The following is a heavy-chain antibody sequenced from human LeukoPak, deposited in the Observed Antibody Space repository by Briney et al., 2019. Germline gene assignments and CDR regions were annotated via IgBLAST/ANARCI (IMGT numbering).Heavy chain of an antibody. CDR2: IYPGDSDT. CDR1: GYRFTSYW. V-gene: IGHV5-51*01. J-gene: IGHJ4*02. CDR3: ARAAFGDGDPLFDY. Sequence: GESLKISCKAIGYRFTSYWIGWVRQLPGKGLEWMGIIYPGDSDTRYSPSFRGQVTISADKSISTAYLQWSSLKASDTAVYYCARAAFGDGDPLFDYWGQGTLVTVSS. D-gene: IGHD3-10*01.